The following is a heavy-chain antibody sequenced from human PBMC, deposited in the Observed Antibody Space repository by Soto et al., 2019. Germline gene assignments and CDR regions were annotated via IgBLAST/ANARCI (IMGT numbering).Heavy chain of an antibody. J-gene: IGHJ5*02. CDR3: AKDRGLVVPAAGNWFDP. V-gene: IGHV3-23*01. CDR1: GFTFSSYA. D-gene: IGHD2-2*01. Sequence: GGSLRLSCAASGFTFSSYAMSWVRQAPGKGLEWVSAISGSGGSTYYADSVKGRFTISRDNSKNTLYLQMNSLRAEDTAVYYCAKDRGLVVPAAGNWFDPWGQGTLVTSPQ. CDR2: ISGSGGST.